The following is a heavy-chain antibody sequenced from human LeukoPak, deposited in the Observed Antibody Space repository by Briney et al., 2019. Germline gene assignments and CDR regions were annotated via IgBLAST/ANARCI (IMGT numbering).Heavy chain of an antibody. D-gene: IGHD3-22*01. Sequence: PGGSLRLSCAASGFTFSDYYMSWIRQAPGKGLEWVSYISSSGSTIYYADSVKGRFTISRDNSKNTLYLQMNSLRAEDTAVYYCAKDRRGYDSSGYYYNYFDYWGQGTLVTVSS. CDR3: AKDRRGYDSSGYYYNYFDY. CDR2: ISSSGSTI. CDR1: GFTFSDYY. V-gene: IGHV3-11*04. J-gene: IGHJ4*02.